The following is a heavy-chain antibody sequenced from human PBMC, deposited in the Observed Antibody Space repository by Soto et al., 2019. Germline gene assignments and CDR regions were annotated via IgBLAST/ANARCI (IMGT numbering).Heavy chain of an antibody. V-gene: IGHV4-31*03. Sequence: PSETLSLTCTVSGDSISSGGYYWSWIRQHPGKGLEWIGYIYYNGSPYYNQSLKSRVTISVDTSKNQFSLKLSSVTAADTAVYYCARAHYYDSSGYSTDAFDIWGQGTMVTVSS. D-gene: IGHD3-22*01. CDR3: ARAHYYDSSGYSTDAFDI. CDR2: IYYNGSP. J-gene: IGHJ3*02. CDR1: GDSISSGGYY.